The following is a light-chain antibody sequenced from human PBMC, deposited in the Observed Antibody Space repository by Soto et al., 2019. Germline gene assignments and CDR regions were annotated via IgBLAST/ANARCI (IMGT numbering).Light chain of an antibody. V-gene: IGKV1-6*01. CDR3: LHDYNYPRT. CDR2: AAS. Sequence: IQITQAAPALSATVDDRVTITCRASQGIDNYLAWYQQKPGKAPKLLIYAASSLQSGVPSRFSGSGSGTDFTLTISSLQPEDFATYYCLHDYNYPRTFGQGTKVDIK. CDR1: QGIDNY. J-gene: IGKJ1*01.